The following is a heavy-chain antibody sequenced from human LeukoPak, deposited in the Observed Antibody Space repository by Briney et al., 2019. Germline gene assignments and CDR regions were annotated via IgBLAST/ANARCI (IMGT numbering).Heavy chain of an antibody. CDR2: ISSTSIYT. J-gene: IGHJ4*02. Sequence: PGGSLILSCAASGFTFSDYYMSWIRQAPGKGLEWVSDISSTSIYTNYADSVKGRFTISRDNAKNSLYLQMNSLRAEDTAVYYCAREDGYSSSWYSDYWGQGALGTVSS. CDR3: AREDGYSSSWYSDY. CDR1: GFTFSDYY. V-gene: IGHV3-11*05. D-gene: IGHD6-13*01.